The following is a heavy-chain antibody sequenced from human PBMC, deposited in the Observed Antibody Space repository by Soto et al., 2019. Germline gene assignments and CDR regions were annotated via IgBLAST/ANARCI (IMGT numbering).Heavy chain of an antibody. CDR2: ISYDGSNK. CDR3: ARDRGPHFTVTIYCYYYNGMDV. V-gene: IGHV3-30*03. Sequence: GGSLRLSCAASGFTFSHYGMHWVRQAPGKGLEWVAVISYDGSNKYYADSVKGRFSVSRDNSKNTLYLQMNSLRAEDTAVYYCARDRGPHFTVTIYCYYYNGMDVWGQGTTVTVSS. J-gene: IGHJ6*02. CDR1: GFTFSHYG. D-gene: IGHD4-4*01.